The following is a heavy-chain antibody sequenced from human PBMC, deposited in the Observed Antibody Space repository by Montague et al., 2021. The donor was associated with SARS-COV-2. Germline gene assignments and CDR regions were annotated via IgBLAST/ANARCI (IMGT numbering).Heavy chain of an antibody. D-gene: IGHD5-24*01. CDR3: VVEVATVVNYYYYGMDV. J-gene: IGHJ6*02. Sequence: SETLSLTCTVSGGSISSSSYYWGWIRQPPGKELEWIGSIYYSGSTYYNPSLKSRVTISVSTSKYPFSLKLSSATAADTAVYSCVVEVATVVNYYYYGMDVWGQGTTVTVSS. V-gene: IGHV4-39*01. CDR2: IYYSGST. CDR1: GGSISSSSYY.